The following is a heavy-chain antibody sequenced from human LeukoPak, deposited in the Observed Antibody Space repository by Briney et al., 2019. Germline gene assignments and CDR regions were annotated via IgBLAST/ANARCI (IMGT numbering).Heavy chain of an antibody. CDR3: AKERGVDIVATGPFDY. Sequence: GGSLRLSCAASGFIFSSYSMSWVRQAPGKGLEWVSVITGSGGNTYYADSVKGRFTISRDNSKNTLYLQMNSLRAEDTAVYYCAKERGVDIVATGPFDYWGQGTLVTVSS. CDR1: GFIFSSYS. CDR2: ITGSGGNT. D-gene: IGHD5-12*01. J-gene: IGHJ4*02. V-gene: IGHV3-23*01.